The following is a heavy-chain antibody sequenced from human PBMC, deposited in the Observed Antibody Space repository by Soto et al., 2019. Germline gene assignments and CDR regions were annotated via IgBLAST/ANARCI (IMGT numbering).Heavy chain of an antibody. J-gene: IGHJ5*02. Sequence: QVQLVQSGAEVKKPGSSVKVSCKASGGTFSSYTISWVRQAPGQGLEWMGRIIPILGIVNYAQKFQGRVTITADKSTSTAYMELSSLRSEDTAVYYCARDQTGYSYGSFDPWGQGTLVTVSS. V-gene: IGHV1-69*08. CDR2: IIPILGIV. CDR1: GGTFSSYT. D-gene: IGHD5-18*01. CDR3: ARDQTGYSYGSFDP.